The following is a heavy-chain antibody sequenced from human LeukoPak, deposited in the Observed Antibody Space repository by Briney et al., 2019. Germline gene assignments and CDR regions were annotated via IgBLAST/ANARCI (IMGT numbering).Heavy chain of an antibody. D-gene: IGHD4-17*01. CDR2: ISAYNGNT. Sequence: ASVKVSCKASGYTVTAYGTTWVRQAPGQGLEWMGWISAYNGNTNYAQKFQGRVTMTTDTSTSTAYMELRSLRSDDTAVYYCARDDYGDCDYWGQGTLVTVSS. V-gene: IGHV1-18*01. CDR1: GYTVTAYG. CDR3: ARDDYGDCDY. J-gene: IGHJ4*02.